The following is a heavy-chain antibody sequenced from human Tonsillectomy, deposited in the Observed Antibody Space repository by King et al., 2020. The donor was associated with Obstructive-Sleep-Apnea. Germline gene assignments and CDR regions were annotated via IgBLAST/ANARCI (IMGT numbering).Heavy chain of an antibody. Sequence: VQLVESGGGLVQPGRSLRLSCAASGFTFDDYAMHWVRQAPGKGLEWVSGISWDSGSIGYADSVKGRFTISRDNAKNSLYLQVNSLKPEDTALYYCVKDKNSGWYVDYFDYWGQGTPVTVSS. CDR1: GFTFDDYA. D-gene: IGHD6-19*01. V-gene: IGHV3-9*01. CDR3: VKDKNSGWYVDYFDY. J-gene: IGHJ4*02. CDR2: ISWDSGSI.